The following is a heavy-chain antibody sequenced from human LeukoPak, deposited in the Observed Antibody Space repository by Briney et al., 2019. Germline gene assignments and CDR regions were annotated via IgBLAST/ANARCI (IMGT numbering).Heavy chain of an antibody. Sequence: ASVKVSCKASGYTFTDYYMHWVRQAPGQGLERMGWINPNSAGTNYEQKFEGRVTMTRDTSISTAYMELSRLRSDDTAVYYCAREDTGWYVDYWGQGTLVTVSS. CDR3: AREDTGWYVDY. CDR1: GYTFTDYY. D-gene: IGHD6-19*01. CDR2: INPNSAGT. J-gene: IGHJ4*02. V-gene: IGHV1-2*02.